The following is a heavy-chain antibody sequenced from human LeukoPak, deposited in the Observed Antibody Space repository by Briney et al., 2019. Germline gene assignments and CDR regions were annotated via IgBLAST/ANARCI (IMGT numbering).Heavy chain of an antibody. V-gene: IGHV3-30*18. D-gene: IGHD2-21*01. CDR3: AKEEGVMAIAGSPSGY. Sequence: GRSLRLSCAASGFTFSNYGIHWVRQAPGKGLEWVAIISYDGTNKYYADSAKGRFTISRDNSKNTLYLQMNSLRAEDTAMYYCAKEEGVMAIAGSPSGYWGQGTLATVSS. CDR2: ISYDGTNK. J-gene: IGHJ4*02. CDR1: GFTFSNYG.